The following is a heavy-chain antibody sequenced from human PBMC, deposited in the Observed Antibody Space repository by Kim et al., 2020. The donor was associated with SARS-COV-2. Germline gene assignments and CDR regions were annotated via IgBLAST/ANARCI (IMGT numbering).Heavy chain of an antibody. CDR1: GGTFSSYA. J-gene: IGHJ4*02. V-gene: IGHV1-69*04. CDR2: IIPILGIA. Sequence: SVKVSCKASGGTFSSYAISWVRQAPGQGLEWMGRIIPILGIANYAQKFQGRVTITADKSTSTAYMELSSLRSEDTAVYYCAREGLDYGDYGLADYWGQGTLVTVSS. D-gene: IGHD4-17*01. CDR3: AREGLDYGDYGLADY.